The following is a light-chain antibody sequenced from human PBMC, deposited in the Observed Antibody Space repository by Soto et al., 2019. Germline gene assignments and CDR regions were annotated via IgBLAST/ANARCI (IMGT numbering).Light chain of an antibody. CDR2: DAS. J-gene: IGKJ4*01. CDR3: QQRSNWPLT. Sequence: EIVLAQSPTTLSLSPGERTTLSCMASQSVSSYLAWYQQKPGQPPWLLIYDASTRATSIPARSSGSGSGTDFTLTISSLEPEDFAGYYCQQRSNWPLTFGGGTKLDMK. CDR1: QSVSSY. V-gene: IGKV3-11*01.